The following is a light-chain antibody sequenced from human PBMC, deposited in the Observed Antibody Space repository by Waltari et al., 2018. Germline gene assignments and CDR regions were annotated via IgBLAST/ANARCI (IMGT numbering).Light chain of an antibody. CDR2: DVS. Sequence: QSALTQPASVSGSPGQSITISCYGTSSDVGFYNYFSWYQQHPGKAPKLIIYDVSQRPSGVSDSFSGSKSGNTASLTISGLQAEDEADYYCNSYTGSNSWVFGGGTKVTVL. V-gene: IGLV2-14*01. CDR1: SSDVGFYNY. CDR3: NSYTGSNSWV. J-gene: IGLJ3*02.